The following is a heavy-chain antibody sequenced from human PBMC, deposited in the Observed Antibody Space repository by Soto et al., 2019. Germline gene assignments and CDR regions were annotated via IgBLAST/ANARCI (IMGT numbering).Heavy chain of an antibody. CDR3: AREGSGSGIVVVPAVWFDP. CDR1: GDSVSSNSAT. CDR2: TYYRSKWYS. J-gene: IGHJ5*02. V-gene: IGHV6-1*01. D-gene: IGHD2-2*01. Sequence: SQTLSLTCAISGDSVSSNSATWNWIRQSPSRGLEWLGRTYYRSKWYSDYAVSVKSRITINPDTSKNQFSLQLNSVTPEDTAVYYCAREGSGSGIVVVPAVWFDPWGQGTLVTVPQ.